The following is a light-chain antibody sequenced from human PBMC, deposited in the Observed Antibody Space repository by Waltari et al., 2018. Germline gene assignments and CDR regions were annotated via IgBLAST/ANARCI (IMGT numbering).Light chain of an antibody. CDR3: QQYGSSPHT. V-gene: IGKV3-20*01. CDR2: GAS. CDR1: HSVSGNS. Sequence: EIVLTQSPGPLSLSPGERATLSCRASHSVSGNSLAWYQHKLGQAPRLLIYGASSWATGIPDRFTGSGSGTDFTLTISSLEPEDFAVYYCQQYGSSPHTFGQGTKLE. J-gene: IGKJ2*01.